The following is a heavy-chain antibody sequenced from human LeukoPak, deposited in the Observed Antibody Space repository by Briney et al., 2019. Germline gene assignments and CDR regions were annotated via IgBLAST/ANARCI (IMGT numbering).Heavy chain of an antibody. CDR3: ARPRSLMTRDAFDI. V-gene: IGHV1-18*01. CDR2: ISGYNGNT. J-gene: IGHJ3*02. CDR1: GYTFTSYG. D-gene: IGHD4-11*01. Sequence: ASVKVSCKASGYTFTSYGINWVRQAPGQGLEWMGWISGYNGNTNYAQKFQGRVTMTTDTSTSTVYLELRSLRSDDTAVYYCARPRSLMTRDAFDIWGQGTMVTVSS.